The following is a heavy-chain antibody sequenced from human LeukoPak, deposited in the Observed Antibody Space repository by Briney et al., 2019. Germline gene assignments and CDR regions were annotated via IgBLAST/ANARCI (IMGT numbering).Heavy chain of an antibody. Sequence: ASVKVSCKASGYTFTGYYMHWVRQAPGQGLEWMGWINPNSGGTNYAQKFQGRVTMTRDTSISTAYMELSRLRTDDTAVYYCARGGSSGEWFSHLDYWGQGTLVTVSS. CDR3: ARGGSSGEWFSHLDY. V-gene: IGHV1-2*02. CDR1: GYTFTGYY. J-gene: IGHJ4*02. CDR2: INPNSGGT. D-gene: IGHD3-3*01.